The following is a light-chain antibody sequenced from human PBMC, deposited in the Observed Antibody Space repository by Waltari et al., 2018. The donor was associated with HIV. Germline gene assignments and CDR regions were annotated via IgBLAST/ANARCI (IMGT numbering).Light chain of an antibody. J-gene: IGKJ2*03. CDR3: QQYGSSPYS. CDR2: GAS. V-gene: IGKV3-20*01. CDR1: QSISSSY. Sequence: ELVLTQSPGTLSLSPGERATLSCRASQSISSSYLAWYQQKPGQAPRLLIYGASSRATGIPDRFSGSGSGTDFTLTISRLAPEDLAVYYCQQYGSSPYSFGQGTKLEIK.